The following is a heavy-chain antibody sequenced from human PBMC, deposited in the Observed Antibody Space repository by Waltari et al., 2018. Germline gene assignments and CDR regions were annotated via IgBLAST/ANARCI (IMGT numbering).Heavy chain of an antibody. CDR3: ARRSSGWYYFDY. Sequence: EVQLVQSGAEVKKPGESLKISCKGSGYSFTSYWIGWVGQMPGKGMEWVGIISPGDSVTSDSPSFQGQVTISADKSISTAYRQWSSLKASDTAMYYCARRSSGWYYFDYWGQGTLVTVSS. J-gene: IGHJ4*02. CDR1: GYSFTSYW. V-gene: IGHV5-51*03. CDR2: ISPGDSVT. D-gene: IGHD6-19*01.